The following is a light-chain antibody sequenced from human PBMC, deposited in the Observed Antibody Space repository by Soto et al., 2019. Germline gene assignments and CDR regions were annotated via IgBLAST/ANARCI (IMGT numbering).Light chain of an antibody. Sequence: EIVLTHSPGTLSLSPGERATLSCRASQSVSSSYLALYQQKPGQAPRLLIYGASSRATGIPDRFSGSGSGTDFTLTISRLEPEDFAVYYCQQRSNWPITFGQGTRLEI. CDR1: QSVSSSY. CDR3: QQRSNWPIT. CDR2: GAS. J-gene: IGKJ5*01. V-gene: IGKV3D-20*02.